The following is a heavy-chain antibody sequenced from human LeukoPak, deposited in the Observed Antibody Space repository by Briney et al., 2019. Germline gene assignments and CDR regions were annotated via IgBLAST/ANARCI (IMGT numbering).Heavy chain of an antibody. CDR3: ARRGKNDYGGNSSAFDI. D-gene: IGHD4-23*01. CDR2: ISGSGANT. V-gene: IGHV3-23*01. CDR1: GFTFRSHA. J-gene: IGHJ3*02. Sequence: GGSLRLSCVASGFTFRSHAMIWVRQAPGKGLEWVSGISGSGANTHYADSVKGRFHISRDNSRNTLYLQMNSLRAEDTAVYYCARRGKNDYGGNSSAFDIWGQGTMVTVSS.